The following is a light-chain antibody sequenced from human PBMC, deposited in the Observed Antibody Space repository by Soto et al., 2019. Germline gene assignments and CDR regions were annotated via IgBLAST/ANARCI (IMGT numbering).Light chain of an antibody. CDR2: DAS. Sequence: IILKQSAAALSLSQGERATLSCRASQSVSSYLAWYQQKPGQAPRLLIYDASNRATGIPARFSGSGSGTDFTLAISSLEPEDFAVYYCQQRSNLITSAQRTRLEIK. CDR3: QQRSNLIT. V-gene: IGKV3-11*01. J-gene: IGKJ5*01. CDR1: QSVSSY.